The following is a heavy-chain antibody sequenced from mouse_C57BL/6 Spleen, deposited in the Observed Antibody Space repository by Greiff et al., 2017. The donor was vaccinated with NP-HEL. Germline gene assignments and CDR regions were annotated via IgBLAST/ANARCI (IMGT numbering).Heavy chain of an antibody. CDR2: ISDGGSYT. CDR3: ARVSTMVKGFAY. D-gene: IGHD2-2*01. J-gene: IGHJ3*01. CDR1: GFTFSSYA. V-gene: IGHV5-4*03. Sequence: EVKLMESGGGLVKPGGSLKLSCAASGFTFSSYAMSWVRQTPEKRLEWVATISDGGSYTYYPDNVKGRFTISRDNAKNNLYLQMSHLKSEDTAMYYCARVSTMVKGFAYWGQGTLVTVSA.